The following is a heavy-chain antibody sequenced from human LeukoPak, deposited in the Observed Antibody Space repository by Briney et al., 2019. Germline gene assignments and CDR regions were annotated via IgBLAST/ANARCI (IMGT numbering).Heavy chain of an antibody. J-gene: IGHJ4*02. CDR1: GYTFTGYY. Sequence: ASVKVPCKASGYTFTGYYMHWVRQAPGQGLEWMGWINPNSGGTNYAQKFQGRVTMTRDTSISTAYMELSRLRSDDTAVYYCARAGRLGYSSGWYFFDYWGQGTLVTVSS. V-gene: IGHV1-2*02. D-gene: IGHD6-19*01. CDR2: INPNSGGT. CDR3: ARAGRLGYSSGWYFFDY.